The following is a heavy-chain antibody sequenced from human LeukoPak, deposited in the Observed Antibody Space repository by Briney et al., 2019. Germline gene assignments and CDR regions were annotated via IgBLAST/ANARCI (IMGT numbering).Heavy chain of an antibody. CDR2: ISPESGNT. V-gene: IGHV1-46*01. J-gene: IGHJ6*03. CDR3: AKDGNWNNVPGDYYYMDV. Sequence: ASVKVSCKASGYTFTSHFMHWVRQAPGQGLEWMGIISPESGNTAYAQKFQGRITMTGDTSTSTVYMELSSLRSEDTAMYYCAKDGNWNNVPGDYYYMDVWGKGTTVAVSS. CDR1: GYTFTSHF. D-gene: IGHD1/OR15-1a*01.